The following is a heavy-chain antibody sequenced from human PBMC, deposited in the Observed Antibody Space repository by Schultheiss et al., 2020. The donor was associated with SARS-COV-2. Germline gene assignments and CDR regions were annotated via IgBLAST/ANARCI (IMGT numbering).Heavy chain of an antibody. J-gene: IGHJ4*02. CDR1: GYTFTGYY. V-gene: IGHV1-2*02. CDR3: ANLIYSSSWYWADY. CDR2: INPNSGGT. D-gene: IGHD6-13*01. Sequence: GESLKISCKASGYTFTGYYMHWVRQAPGQGLEWMGWINPNSGGTNYAQKLQGRVTMTTDTSTSTAYMELRSLRSDDTAVYYCANLIYSSSWYWADYWGQGTLVTVSS.